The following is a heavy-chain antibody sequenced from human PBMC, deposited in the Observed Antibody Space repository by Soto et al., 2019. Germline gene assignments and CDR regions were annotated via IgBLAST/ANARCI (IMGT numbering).Heavy chain of an antibody. Sequence: QVQLVQSGAEVKNPGASVKVSCKASGYTFTSYDINWVRQATGQGLEWVGWMNPNRGNTGYAQKFQGRVSMSRNTDIGTAYKVLWSQRSEDTAVYYSASDTDDEADYCIDACGHGTTVAVSS. CDR1: GYTFTSYD. CDR2: MNPNRGNT. D-gene: IGHD1-1*01. V-gene: IGHV1-8*01. CDR3: ASDTDDEADYCIDA. J-gene: IGHJ6*01.